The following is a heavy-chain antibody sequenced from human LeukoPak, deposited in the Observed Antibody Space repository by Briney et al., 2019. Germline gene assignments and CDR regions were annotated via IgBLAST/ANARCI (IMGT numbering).Heavy chain of an antibody. CDR1: GGSISSYY. Sequence: PSETLSLTCTVSGGSISSYYWSWIRQPPGKGLEWIGYIYYSGSTNHNPSLKSRVTISVDTSKNQFSLKLSSVTAADTAVYYCARFGVPAAIFDYWGQGTLVTVSS. CDR3: ARFGVPAAIFDY. D-gene: IGHD2-2*01. J-gene: IGHJ4*02. V-gene: IGHV4-59*01. CDR2: IYYSGST.